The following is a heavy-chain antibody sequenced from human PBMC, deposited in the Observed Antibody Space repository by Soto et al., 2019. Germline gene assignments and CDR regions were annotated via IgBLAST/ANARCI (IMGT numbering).Heavy chain of an antibody. J-gene: IGHJ6*03. V-gene: IGHV3-7*01. Sequence: EVQLVESGGGLVQRGGSLRLSCAASGFTFSSYWMSWVRQAPGKGLEWVANIKQDGSEKYYVDSVKGRFTISRDNAKNSLYLQMNSLRAEDTAVYYCAREGEGDFWSGYYTHYYYMDVWGKGTTVTVSS. D-gene: IGHD3-3*01. CDR2: IKQDGSEK. CDR3: AREGEGDFWSGYYTHYYYMDV. CDR1: GFTFSSYW.